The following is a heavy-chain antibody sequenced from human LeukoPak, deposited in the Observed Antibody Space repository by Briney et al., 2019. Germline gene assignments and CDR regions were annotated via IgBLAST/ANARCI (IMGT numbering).Heavy chain of an antibody. J-gene: IGHJ4*02. CDR1: GGTFSSYA. V-gene: IGHV1-69*04. Sequence: ASVKVSCKASGGTFSSYAISWVRQAPGQGLEWMGRIIPILGIANYAQKFQGRVTITADKSTSTAYMELSSLRSEDTAVYYCARDQWMVVATIGSYYWGQGTLVTVSS. D-gene: IGHD2-15*01. CDR2: IIPILGIA. CDR3: ARDQWMVVATIGSYY.